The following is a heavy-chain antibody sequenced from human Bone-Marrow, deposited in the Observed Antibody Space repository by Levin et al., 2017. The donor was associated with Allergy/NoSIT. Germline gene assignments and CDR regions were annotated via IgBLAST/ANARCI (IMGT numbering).Heavy chain of an antibody. V-gene: IGHV3-23*01. D-gene: IGHD2-2*03. Sequence: GESLKISCAASGFSFSNYDMNWVRQAPGKGLEWVSGITGSGTSTYYADSVKGRFTISRDNSKNAVYLEMNSLRGDDTAVYYCAKDQRITIWIFGHWGQGGLVAVSS. CDR1: GFSFSNYD. CDR2: ITGSGTST. CDR3: AKDQRITIWIFGH. J-gene: IGHJ4*02.